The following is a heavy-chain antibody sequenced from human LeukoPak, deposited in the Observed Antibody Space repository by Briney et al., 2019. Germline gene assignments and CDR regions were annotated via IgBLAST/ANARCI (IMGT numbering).Heavy chain of an antibody. CDR2: IWSDGTQK. CDR1: GFTYSHYG. CDR3: AKDAQRGFDYSNSLES. J-gene: IGHJ5*01. Sequence: GGSLRLSCAAPGFTYSHYGMHGVRQAPGKGREWVAVIWSDGTQKYYGDAVKGRFTISRDNSMKTLFLQMNSLRGDDTAVYYCAKDAQRGFDYSNSLESWGQGTLVTVSS. V-gene: IGHV3-33*06. D-gene: IGHD4-11*01.